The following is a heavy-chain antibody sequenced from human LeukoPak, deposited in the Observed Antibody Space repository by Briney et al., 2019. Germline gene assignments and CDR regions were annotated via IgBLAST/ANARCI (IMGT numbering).Heavy chain of an antibody. CDR3: ARAPPYCTDGVCYSYFYYMDV. V-gene: IGHV1-18*04. D-gene: IGHD2-8*01. CDR1: GYTFTSYG. J-gene: IGHJ6*03. CDR2: ISGNNGNT. Sequence: ASVKVSCKASGYTFTSYGINWVRQGPGEGLEWMGWISGNNGNTNYAQKLQGRVTTTRDTSTSTAYMELRGLRSDDTAVYYCARAPPYCTDGVCYSYFYYMDVWGRGTTVTVSS.